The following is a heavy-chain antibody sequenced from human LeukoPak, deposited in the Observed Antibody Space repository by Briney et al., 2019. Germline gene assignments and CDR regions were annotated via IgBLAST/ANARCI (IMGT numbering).Heavy chain of an antibody. Sequence: GGSLRLPCAASGFTFSSYGMHWVRQAPGKGLEGVAFIRYDGSNKYYADSVKGRFTISRDNSKNTLYLQMNSLRAEDTAVYYCAKDRGGHSWEAFDIWGQGTMVTVSS. V-gene: IGHV3-30*02. J-gene: IGHJ3*02. CDR2: IRYDGSNK. D-gene: IGHD1-26*01. CDR3: AKDRGGHSWEAFDI. CDR1: GFTFSSYG.